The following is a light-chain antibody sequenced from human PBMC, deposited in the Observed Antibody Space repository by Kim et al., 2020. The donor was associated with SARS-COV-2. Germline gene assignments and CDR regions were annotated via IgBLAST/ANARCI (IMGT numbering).Light chain of an antibody. CDR3: AAWDDSLSGYVV. Sequence: QSVLTQPPSASGTPGQRVTISCSGSSSNIGSNYVYWYQQLPGTAPKLLTYRNNQRPSGVPDRFSGSKSGTSASLAISGLRSEDEADYYCAAWDDSLSGYVVFGGGTQLTVL. CDR1: SSNIGSNY. CDR2: RNN. V-gene: IGLV1-47*01. J-gene: IGLJ2*01.